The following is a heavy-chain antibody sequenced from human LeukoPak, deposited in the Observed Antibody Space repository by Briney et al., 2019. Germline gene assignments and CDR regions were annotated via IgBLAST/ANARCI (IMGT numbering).Heavy chain of an antibody. Sequence: GESLKISCKGSGYSFTSYWIGWVRQMPGKGLEWMGIIYPGDSDTRYSPSFQGQVTISADKSISTAYLQWSSLKASDTAMYCCARTFYYSGSYHAFDIWGQGTMVTVSS. CDR1: GYSFTSYW. CDR3: ARTFYYSGSYHAFDI. D-gene: IGHD1-26*01. CDR2: IYPGDSDT. J-gene: IGHJ3*02. V-gene: IGHV5-51*01.